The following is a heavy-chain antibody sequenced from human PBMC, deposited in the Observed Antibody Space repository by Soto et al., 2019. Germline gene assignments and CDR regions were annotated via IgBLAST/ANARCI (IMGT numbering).Heavy chain of an antibody. Sequence: QVQLQESGPRLVKPSGTLSLNCAVSGASSTNGFWWSWVRQSPERGLEWIGEVYYTGSTNYNPSLKSRVTISVDKSKSQFSLKLDSVTAADTAVYYCVRASVRGYGDYGINPLYFFDYWGRGTLVTVSS. V-gene: IGHV4-4*02. CDR3: VRASVRGYGDYGINPLYFFDY. CDR2: VYYTGST. CDR1: GASSTNGFW. D-gene: IGHD4-17*01. J-gene: IGHJ4*02.